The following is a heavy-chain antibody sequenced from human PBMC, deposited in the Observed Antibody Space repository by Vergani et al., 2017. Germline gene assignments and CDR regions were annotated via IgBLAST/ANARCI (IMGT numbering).Heavy chain of an antibody. Sequence: QMQLVQSGPEVKKPGTSVKVSCKASGFTFTSSAMQWVRQARGQRLEWIGWVVVGSGNTNYAQKFQERVTITRDMSTSTAYMELSSLRSEDTAVYYCAAAILSGSYYLDSFDIWGQGTMVTVSS. J-gene: IGHJ3*02. D-gene: IGHD3-10*01. V-gene: IGHV1-58*02. CDR3: AAAILSGSYYLDSFDI. CDR1: GFTFTSSA. CDR2: VVVGSGNT.